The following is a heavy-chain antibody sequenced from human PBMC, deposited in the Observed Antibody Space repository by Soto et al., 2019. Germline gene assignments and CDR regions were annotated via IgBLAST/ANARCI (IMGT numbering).Heavy chain of an antibody. J-gene: IGHJ4*02. V-gene: IGHV3-23*01. D-gene: IGHD6-6*01. CDR1: GFTFSSYA. Sequence: EVQLLESGGGLVQPGGSLRLSCAASGFTFSSYAMSWVRQAPGKGLEWVSAISGSGGSTYYADSVKGRFTISRDNSKNALYLQMNSLRAEETAVYYCAKVERSYSTSHLRNYFDYWGQGTLVTVSS. CDR2: ISGSGGST. CDR3: AKVERSYSTSHLRNYFDY.